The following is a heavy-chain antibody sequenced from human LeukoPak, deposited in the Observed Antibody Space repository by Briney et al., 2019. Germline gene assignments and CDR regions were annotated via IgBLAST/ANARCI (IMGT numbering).Heavy chain of an antibody. CDR3: ARDEERYYGSGRDYMDV. CDR1: GFTFSSYG. Sequence: GGSLRLSCAASGFTFSSYGMHWVRQAPGKGLEWVADIWYDGSNKYYADSVKGRFTISRDNAKNSLYLQMNSLRAEDTAVYYCARDEERYYGSGRDYMDVWGKGTTVTVSS. J-gene: IGHJ6*03. CDR2: IWYDGSNK. D-gene: IGHD3-10*01. V-gene: IGHV3-33*01.